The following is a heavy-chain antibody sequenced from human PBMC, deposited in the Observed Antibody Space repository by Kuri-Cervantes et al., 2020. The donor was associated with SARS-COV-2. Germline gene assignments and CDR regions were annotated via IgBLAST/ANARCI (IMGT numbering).Heavy chain of an antibody. CDR1: GFTFTDYY. CDR2: ITGSGSAL. D-gene: IGHD3-10*01. Sequence: GESLKISCAASGFTFTDYYMSWIRLTPGKGLEWVSYITGSGSALYYAESVKGRFTISRDNAKNSLYLQMNSLRAEDTAVYYCVYGLWLDNWFDPWGQGTLVTVSS. CDR3: VYGLWLDNWFDP. J-gene: IGHJ5*02. V-gene: IGHV3-11*04.